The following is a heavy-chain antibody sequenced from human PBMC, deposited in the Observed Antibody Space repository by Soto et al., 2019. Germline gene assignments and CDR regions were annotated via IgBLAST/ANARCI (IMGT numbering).Heavy chain of an antibody. J-gene: IGHJ6*02. CDR1: GYSFTRYW. CDR2: IDPSDSYT. V-gene: IGHV5-10-1*01. CDR3: ARLTYPSSSSTHYYYYYGMDV. Sequence: PGEALKVSCKGSGYSFTRYWISWVRQMPGKGLEWMGRIDPSDSYTNYSPSFQGHVTISADKSISTAYLQWSSLKASDTAMYYCARLTYPSSSSTHYYYYYGMDVWGQGTTVTAP. D-gene: IGHD6-6*01.